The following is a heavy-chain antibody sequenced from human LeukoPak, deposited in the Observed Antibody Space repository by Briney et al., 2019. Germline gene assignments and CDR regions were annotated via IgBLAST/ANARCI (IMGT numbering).Heavy chain of an antibody. CDR2: SKNKDYAYST. CDR3: TKIFYYGTRGYYPDF. V-gene: IGHV3-72*01. D-gene: IGHD3-22*01. CDR1: GFTFSDHH. J-gene: IGHJ4*02. Sequence: GGSLRLSCAASGFTFSDHHMDWVRQAPGKGLEWIGRSKNKDYAYSTVYAASVKGRFTFSRDDPKNSLYLQMNSLTTEDTAVYYCTKIFYYGTRGYYPDFWGQGTLVTVSS.